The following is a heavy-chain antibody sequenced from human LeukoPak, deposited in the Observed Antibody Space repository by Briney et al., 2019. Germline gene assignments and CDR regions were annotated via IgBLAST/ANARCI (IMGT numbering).Heavy chain of an antibody. CDR1: GYSISSGYY. V-gene: IGHV4-38-2*01. Sequence: SETLSLTCAVSGYSISSGYYWGWFRQPPGKGLEWIGSIYHSGGTYYNPSLKSRVTISVDTSKTQFSLKLSSVTAADTAVYYCARHKPKAARRGYYYYYMDVWGKGTTVTVSS. D-gene: IGHD6-6*01. CDR2: IYHSGGT. CDR3: ARHKPKAARRGYYYYYMDV. J-gene: IGHJ6*03.